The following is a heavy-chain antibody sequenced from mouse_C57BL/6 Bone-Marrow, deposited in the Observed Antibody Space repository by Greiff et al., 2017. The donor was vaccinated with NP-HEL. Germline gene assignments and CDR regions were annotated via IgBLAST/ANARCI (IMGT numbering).Heavy chain of an antibody. CDR3: ARATYYDYDGAMDY. Sequence: EVQLQQSGPELVKPGASVKISCKASGYTFTDYYMNWVKQSHGKSLEWIGDINPNNGGTRYNQKFKGKATLPVDKSSSTAYMKLRSLTSEDSAVYYCARATYYDYDGAMDYWGQGTSVTVSA. V-gene: IGHV1-26*01. J-gene: IGHJ4*01. D-gene: IGHD2-4*01. CDR1: GYTFTDYY. CDR2: INPNNGGT.